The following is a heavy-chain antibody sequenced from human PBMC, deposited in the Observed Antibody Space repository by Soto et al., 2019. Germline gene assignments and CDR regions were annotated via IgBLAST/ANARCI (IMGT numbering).Heavy chain of an antibody. CDR2: IYYSGST. CDR3: ARQGREDYYYGMDV. J-gene: IGHJ6*02. Sequence: QLQLQESGPGLVKPSETLSLTCTVSGGSISSSSYYWGWIRQPPGKGLEWIGSIYYSGSTYYNPSLKSRVTISVDTSKNQFSLKLSSVTAADTAVYYCARQGREDYYYGMDVWGQGTTVTVSS. CDR1: GGSISSSSYY. V-gene: IGHV4-39*01.